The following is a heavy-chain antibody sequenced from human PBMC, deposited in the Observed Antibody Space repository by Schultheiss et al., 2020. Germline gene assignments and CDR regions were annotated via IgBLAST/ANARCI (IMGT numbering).Heavy chain of an antibody. V-gene: IGHV4-30-4*07. CDR2: IYYSGST. J-gene: IGHJ4*02. CDR3: ARAGGYSRRPFDY. CDR1: GGSISSGGYS. Sequence: SETLSLTCTVSGGSISSGGYSWSWIRQPPGKGLEWIGYIYYSGSTYYNPSLKSRVTISVDTSKNQFSLKLSSVTAADTAVYYCARAGGYSRRPFDYWGQGTLVTVSS. D-gene: IGHD2-15*01.